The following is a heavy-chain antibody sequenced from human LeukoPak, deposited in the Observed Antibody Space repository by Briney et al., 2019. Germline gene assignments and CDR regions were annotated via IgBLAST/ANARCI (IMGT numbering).Heavy chain of an antibody. CDR2: ISAYNGNT. V-gene: IGHV1-18*01. CDR3: ARDRGSLAISDSRTSDL. D-gene: IGHD3-10*01. J-gene: IGHJ5*02. CDR1: GYTFNNYG. Sequence: EAPVRVSCKASGYTFNNYGITWVRQASGQGLEWMGWISAYNGNTNYAHKFQDRLTLSTDTSTSTAYMELGSLRSDDTAVYYCARDRGSLAISDSRTSDLWGQGTLVTVSS.